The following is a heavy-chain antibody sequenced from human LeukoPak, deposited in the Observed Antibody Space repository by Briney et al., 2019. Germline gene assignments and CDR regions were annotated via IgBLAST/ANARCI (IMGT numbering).Heavy chain of an antibody. CDR1: GFTFSSYG. CDR2: IWYDGSNK. CDR3: AKLPTLIFVPYGDSPNQAFDI. J-gene: IGHJ3*02. D-gene: IGHD4-17*01. Sequence: PGGSLSLSCAASGFTFSSYGMHWVRQAPGKGLEWVAVIWYDGSNKYYADSVKGRFTISRDNSKNTLYLQMNSLRAEDTAVYYCAKLPTLIFVPYGDSPNQAFDIWGQGTMVTVSS. V-gene: IGHV3-33*06.